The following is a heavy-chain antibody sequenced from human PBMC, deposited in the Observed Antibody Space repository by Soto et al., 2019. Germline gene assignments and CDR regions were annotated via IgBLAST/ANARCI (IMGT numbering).Heavy chain of an antibody. CDR2: VSGSSGSK. D-gene: IGHD1-7*01. Sequence: EVQLLESGGGLVQPGGSLRLSCAASGFTFSSYAMSWVRQAPGKGLEWVSSVSGSSGSKSYPDSVKGRFTISRDNSKNTVYLQMNSLRAEDTAVYFCAKDWCSGTTCYCLENWGQGTLVTVSS. CDR1: GFTFSSYA. CDR3: AKDWCSGTTCYCLEN. J-gene: IGHJ4*02. V-gene: IGHV3-23*01.